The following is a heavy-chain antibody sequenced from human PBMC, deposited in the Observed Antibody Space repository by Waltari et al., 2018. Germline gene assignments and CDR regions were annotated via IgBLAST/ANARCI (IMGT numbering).Heavy chain of an antibody. D-gene: IGHD1-26*01. V-gene: IGHV3-23*01. CDR2: VTACGSRA. CDR1: GFAFKSCA. J-gene: IGHJ4*02. Sequence: LLGSGGGMVQPGGSLSLSCVAAGFAFKSCAMMWVRQAPGKGLVCLVTVTACGSRAYCGDAVSGRCTISRDNSQHTLYLQVKSLSADDTAVYYCAKGVGASQFFDYWGRGTLVTVSS. CDR3: AKGVGASQFFDY.